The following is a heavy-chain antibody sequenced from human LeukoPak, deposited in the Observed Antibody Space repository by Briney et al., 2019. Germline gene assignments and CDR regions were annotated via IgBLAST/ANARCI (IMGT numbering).Heavy chain of an antibody. CDR2: INPAGTET. CDR3: ARFGYVAAVDL. J-gene: IGHJ4*02. Sequence: GGSLRLSCAPSGFSFSAYWMTWVRQAPGTGLEWVANINPAGTETYYVDPVKGRFTISRDNAKNLLYLQMNSLRAEDTAVYYCARFGYVAAVDLWGQGTLVTVSS. CDR1: GFSFSAYW. V-gene: IGHV3-7*01. D-gene: IGHD2-15*01.